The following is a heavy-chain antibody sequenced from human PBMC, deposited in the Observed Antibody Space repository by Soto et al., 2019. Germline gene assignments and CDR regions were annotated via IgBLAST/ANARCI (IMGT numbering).Heavy chain of an antibody. CDR3: ARDESGGSSTSN. CDR1: GPTFSTYG. D-gene: IGHD2-2*01. J-gene: IGHJ4*02. CDR2: ITSSGSYI. Sequence: DVQLVESGGGLVKPGGSLRLSCVASGPTFSTYGMNWIRQTPGKGLEWVSSITSSGSYIHYADSVQGRFTVSRDNAKNSMYLQMNSLRVEDTAVYFCARDESGGSSTSNWGQGTLVTVSS. V-gene: IGHV3-21*01.